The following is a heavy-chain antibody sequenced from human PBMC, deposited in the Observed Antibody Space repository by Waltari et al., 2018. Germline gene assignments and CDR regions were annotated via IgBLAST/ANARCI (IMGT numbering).Heavy chain of an antibody. D-gene: IGHD3-10*01. J-gene: IGHJ4*02. V-gene: IGHV1-46*01. CDR2: INSSGVST. Sequence: QVQLVQSGAEVKKPGASVKVSCKASGYTFTNYYMHWVRQALGQGLEWMGIINSSGVSTSYAQKFQGRVTMTRDTSTSTVYMELSSLRSEDTAVYYCARDLLRVGAQTSVTMVRGLLEYWGQGTLVTLSS. CDR1: GYTFTNYY. CDR3: ARDLLRVGAQTSVTMVRGLLEY.